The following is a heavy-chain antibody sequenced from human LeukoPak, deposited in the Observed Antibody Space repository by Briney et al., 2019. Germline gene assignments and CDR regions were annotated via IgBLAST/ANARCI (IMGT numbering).Heavy chain of an antibody. CDR1: GFTLSSNY. CDR2: IYSGGST. CDR3: ARDSILANYDILTGHHSSYYYSMDV. J-gene: IGHJ6*03. V-gene: IGHV3-53*01. D-gene: IGHD3-9*01. Sequence: PGGSLRLSCAASGFTLSSNYMSWVRQAPGKGLEWVSLIYSGGSTYYSDSVKGRFTISRDNSTDSLYLQMTSLRAEDTAVYYCARDSILANYDILTGHHSSYYYSMDVWGKGTTVTIS.